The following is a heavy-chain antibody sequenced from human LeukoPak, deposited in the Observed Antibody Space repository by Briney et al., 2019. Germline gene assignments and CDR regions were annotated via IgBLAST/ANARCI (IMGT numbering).Heavy chain of an antibody. Sequence: PSETLSLTCTVSGGSISSGDYYWSWIRQPPGKGLEWIGYIYYSGSTYYNPSLKSRVTISVDTSKNQFSLKLGSVTAADTAVYYCARGGDYGDSSDYWGQGTLVTVSS. CDR2: IYYSGST. CDR3: ARGGDYGDSSDY. CDR1: GGSISSGDYY. J-gene: IGHJ4*02. V-gene: IGHV4-30-4*01. D-gene: IGHD4-17*01.